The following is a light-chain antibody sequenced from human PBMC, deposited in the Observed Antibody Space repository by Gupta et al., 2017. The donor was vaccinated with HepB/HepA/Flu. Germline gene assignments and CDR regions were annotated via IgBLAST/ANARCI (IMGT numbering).Light chain of an antibody. J-gene: IGKJ4*01. CDR1: QNIGAY. CDR3: QQRIDYPII. CDR2: DSA. V-gene: IGKV3-11*01. Sequence: EIVLTQSPATLSVSPGERATLSCRASQNIGAYLGWYQQKPGQPPRLLIYDSAKRATGIPAGLCGSGSGTDFTLSINAREPEDFAVAYGQQRIDYPIIFVGGTK.